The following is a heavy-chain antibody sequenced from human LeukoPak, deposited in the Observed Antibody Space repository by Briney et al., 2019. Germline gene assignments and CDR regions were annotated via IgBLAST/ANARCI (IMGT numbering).Heavy chain of an antibody. CDR2: IKQDGSEK. V-gene: IGHV3-7*01. J-gene: IGHJ4*02. CDR3: ARHGTTVASLPDY. D-gene: IGHD4-23*01. Sequence: GGSLRLSCAASGFTFSSYWMSWVRQAPGKGLEWVANIKQDGSEKYYVDSVKGRFTISRDNAKNSLYLQMNSLRAEDTAVYYCARHGTTVASLPDYWGQGTLVTVSS. CDR1: GFTFSSYW.